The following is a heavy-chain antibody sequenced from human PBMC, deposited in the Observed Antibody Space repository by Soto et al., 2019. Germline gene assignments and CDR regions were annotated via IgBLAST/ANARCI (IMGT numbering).Heavy chain of an antibody. CDR1: GGSISSYY. Sequence: SETLSLTCTVSGGSISSYYWSWIRQPPGKGLEWIGYIDYSGSTNYNPSLKSRVTISVDTSKNQFSLKLSSVTAADTAVYYCARDLAASDTGLDYWGHGTLVTSPQ. V-gene: IGHV4-59*01. CDR3: ARDLAASDTGLDY. J-gene: IGHJ4*01. D-gene: IGHD6-13*01. CDR2: IDYSGST.